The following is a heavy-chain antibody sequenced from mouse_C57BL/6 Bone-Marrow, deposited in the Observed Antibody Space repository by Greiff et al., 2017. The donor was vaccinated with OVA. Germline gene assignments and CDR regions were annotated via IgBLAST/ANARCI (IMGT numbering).Heavy chain of an antibody. CDR2: IYPETGGT. CDR1: GYTFTDYE. CDR3: TRRGTTVVALDY. V-gene: IGHV1-15*01. Sequence: QVQLQQSGAELVRPGASVTLSCKASGYTFTDYEMHWVKQTPVHGLEWIGAIYPETGGTAYNQKFKGKAILTADKSSSTAYMELRSLTSEDSAVYYCTRRGTTVVALDYWGQGTTLTVSS. J-gene: IGHJ2*01. D-gene: IGHD1-1*01.